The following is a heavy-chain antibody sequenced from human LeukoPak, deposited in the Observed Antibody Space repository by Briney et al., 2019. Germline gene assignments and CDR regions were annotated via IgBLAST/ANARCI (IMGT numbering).Heavy chain of an antibody. J-gene: IGHJ6*03. CDR1: GFTFRSYE. CDR2: ISSSGSTI. D-gene: IGHD3-16*01. CDR3: AKGGGGRLIDYYYMEV. V-gene: IGHV3-48*03. Sequence: GGSLRLSCAASGFTFRSYEMNWVRQAPGKGLEWVSYISSSGSTIYYADSVKGRFTISRDNAKNSLYLQMNSLRAEDMAMYYCAKGGGGRLIDYYYMEVWGKGTTVTVSS.